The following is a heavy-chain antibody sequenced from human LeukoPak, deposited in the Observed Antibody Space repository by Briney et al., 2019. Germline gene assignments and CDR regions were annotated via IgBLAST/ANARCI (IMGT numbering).Heavy chain of an antibody. CDR2: ISGSGGST. D-gene: IGHD3-9*01. CDR3: AKGLDRHYDILTGYYNPFDY. CDR1: GFTFSSYA. V-gene: IGHV3-23*01. J-gene: IGHJ4*02. Sequence: GGSLRLSCAASGFTFSSYAMSWVRQAPGKGLEWVSAISGSGGSTYYADSVKGRFTISRDNSKNTLYLQMNSLRAEDTAVYYRAKGLDRHYDILTGYYNPFDYWGQGTLVTVSS.